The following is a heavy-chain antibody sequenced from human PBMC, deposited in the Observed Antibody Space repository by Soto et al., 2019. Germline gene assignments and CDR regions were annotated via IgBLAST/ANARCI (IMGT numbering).Heavy chain of an antibody. V-gene: IGHV4-30-4*01. CDR1: GGSISSGDYY. Sequence: QVQLQESGPGLVKPSQTLSLTCTVSGGSISSGDYYWRWIRQPPGKGLEWIGYIYYSENTYYNPSLKRRVSISVDTSKNHFSLKLSSVTAADTAVYYCARVQAYDSSGYYYDYFDYWGQGTLVTVSS. CDR2: IYYSENT. CDR3: ARVQAYDSSGYYYDYFDY. J-gene: IGHJ4*02. D-gene: IGHD3-22*01.